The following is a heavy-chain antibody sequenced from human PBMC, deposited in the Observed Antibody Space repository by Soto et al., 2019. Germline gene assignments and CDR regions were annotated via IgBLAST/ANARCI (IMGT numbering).Heavy chain of an antibody. V-gene: IGHV5-51*01. J-gene: IGHJ4*02. Sequence: GESLKISCQTSGYTFTNYWIGWVRQMPGGGLVWLGLIFPRDFEVRYSPSFEGQVTISADRSTATAFLQWRSLEASDSALYFCARPLSLLQPTYSCDQAPLATLSS. CDR1: GYTFTNYW. CDR3: ARPLSLLQPTYS. CDR2: IFPRDFEV. D-gene: IGHD4-4*01.